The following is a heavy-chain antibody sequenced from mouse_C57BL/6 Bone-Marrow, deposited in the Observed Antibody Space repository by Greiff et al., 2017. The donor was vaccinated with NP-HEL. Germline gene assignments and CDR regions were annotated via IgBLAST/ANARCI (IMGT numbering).Heavy chain of an antibody. Sequence: QVQLQQPGAELVKPGASVKMSCKASGYTFTSYWITWVKQRPGQGLEWIGDIYPGSGSTNYNEKFKSKATLTVDKSSSTAYMQLSSLTSEDSAVYYCARGAQLGRLYFDVWGTGTTVTVSS. J-gene: IGHJ1*03. CDR2: IYPGSGST. V-gene: IGHV1-55*01. CDR3: ARGAQLGRLYFDV. CDR1: GYTFTSYW. D-gene: IGHD4-1*02.